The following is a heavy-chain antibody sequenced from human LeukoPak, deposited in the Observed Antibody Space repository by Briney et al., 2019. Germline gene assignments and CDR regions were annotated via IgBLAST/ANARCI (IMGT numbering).Heavy chain of an antibody. CDR1: GFTFTEYY. CDR2: INPHSGGT. Sequence: ASVKVSCKASGFTFTEYYIYWVRQAPGQGLEWMGWINPHSGGTNSAEKFQDRFTMTRDTSVSTVYMELGRLRHDDTAIYYCARIYYFDTNGYGAYFDSWGQGTLLTVSS. D-gene: IGHD3-22*01. J-gene: IGHJ4*02. V-gene: IGHV1-2*02. CDR3: ARIYYFDTNGYGAYFDS.